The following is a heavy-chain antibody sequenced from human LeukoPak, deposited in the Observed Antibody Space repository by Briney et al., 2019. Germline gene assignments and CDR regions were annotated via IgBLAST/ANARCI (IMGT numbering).Heavy chain of an antibody. CDR3: ARVGVVRGVLEI. J-gene: IGHJ4*02. CDR1: GGSISSANHY. D-gene: IGHD3-10*01. CDR2: IYYSGST. Sequence: SQTLSLTCNVSGGSISSANHYWSWIRQLPGKGLEWIGYIYYSGSTYYNPSLRSRVTISVDTSKNQFSLNLSSVTAADTAVYYCARVGVVRGVLEIWGQGALVTVSS. V-gene: IGHV4-30-4*08.